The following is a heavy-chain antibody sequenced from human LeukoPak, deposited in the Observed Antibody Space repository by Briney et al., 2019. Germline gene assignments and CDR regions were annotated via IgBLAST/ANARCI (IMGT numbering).Heavy chain of an antibody. D-gene: IGHD3-10*01. V-gene: IGHV3-30*02. CDR1: GFTFNYYC. CDR3: PKDLMRDRWFGES. Sequence: GGSLRLACAASGFTFNYYCMHWVRQAPGKGLEWVAFIRYDGNDKYYARSVKGRFTICRDTSRNTLYLQMNSLRPEDTAVYYCPKDLMRDRWFGESWGQGTRVTVSS. J-gene: IGHJ5*02. CDR2: IRYDGNDK.